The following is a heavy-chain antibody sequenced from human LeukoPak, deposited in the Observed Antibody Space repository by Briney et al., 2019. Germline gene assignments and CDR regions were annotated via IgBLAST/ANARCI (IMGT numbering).Heavy chain of an antibody. V-gene: IGHV3-21*01. CDR3: ARGSGVTMIVDSFDY. CDR1: GFTFSTYS. J-gene: IGHJ4*02. D-gene: IGHD3-22*01. CDR2: ISTSSIYI. Sequence: GGSLRLSCAASGFTFSTYSMNWVRQAPGKGLEWVSSISTSSIYIYFANSLKGRFTISRDNAKNSLYLQMISLGAEDTAVYFCARGSGVTMIVDSFDYWGQGTLVTVSS.